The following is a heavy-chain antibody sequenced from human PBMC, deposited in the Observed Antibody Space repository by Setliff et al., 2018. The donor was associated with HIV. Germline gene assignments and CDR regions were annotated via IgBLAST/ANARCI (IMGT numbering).Heavy chain of an antibody. CDR2: INTNTAKP. CDR1: GYTFTSYP. D-gene: IGHD3-22*01. J-gene: IGHJ4*02. Sequence: GASVKVSCKASGYTFTSYPMNWVRQAPGQGLEWMGWINTNTAKPTYAQGFTGRFVFSLDTSVSTAYLQISSLKAEDTAVYYCAKGAYQYYDSSGYYQGNFDYWGQGTLVTVSS. V-gene: IGHV7-4-1*02. CDR3: AKGAYQYYDSSGYYQGNFDY.